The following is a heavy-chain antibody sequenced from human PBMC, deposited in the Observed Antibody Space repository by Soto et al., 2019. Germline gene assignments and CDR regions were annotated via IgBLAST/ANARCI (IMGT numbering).Heavy chain of an antibody. D-gene: IGHD2-21*02. J-gene: IGHJ3*02. V-gene: IGHV3-30-3*01. CDR2: ISYDGSDK. Sequence: QVPLVESGGGMVQPGRSLRLSCAASGFTFSSYAMHWVRQAPGKGLEWVAVISYDGSDKYYADSVKGRFTISRDNSKNTLYLQMNSLRAEDTAVYYCARYIVVVTATYAFDIWGQGTMVTVSS. CDR3: ARYIVVVTATYAFDI. CDR1: GFTFSSYA.